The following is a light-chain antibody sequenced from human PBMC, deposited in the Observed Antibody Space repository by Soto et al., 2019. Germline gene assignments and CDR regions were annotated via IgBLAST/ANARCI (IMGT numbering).Light chain of an antibody. CDR3: PQYGSSPYT. J-gene: IGKJ2*01. Sequence: EIVLTQSPGTLSLSPGEGATLSCRASQSVSSSSLAWYQQKRGQAPRLLIYGASSRATGIPDTFSGSGSGADFSLTISRLEPEDFAVYFCPQYGSSPYTFGQGTKLVSK. CDR1: QSVSSSS. V-gene: IGKV3-20*01. CDR2: GAS.